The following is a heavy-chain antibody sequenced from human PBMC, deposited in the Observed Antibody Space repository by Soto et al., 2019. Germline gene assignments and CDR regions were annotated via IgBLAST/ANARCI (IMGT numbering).Heavy chain of an antibody. CDR2: IYSGGST. D-gene: IGHD6-19*01. CDR1: GFTVSSNY. CDR3: ARRRSYSSGWEDFFDY. Sequence: GGSLRLSCAASGFTVSSNYMSWVRQAPGKGLEWVSVIYSGGSTYYADSVKGRFTISRDNSKNTLYLQMNSLRAEDTAVYYCARRRSYSSGWEDFFDYWGQGTLVTVSS. V-gene: IGHV3-66*04. J-gene: IGHJ4*02.